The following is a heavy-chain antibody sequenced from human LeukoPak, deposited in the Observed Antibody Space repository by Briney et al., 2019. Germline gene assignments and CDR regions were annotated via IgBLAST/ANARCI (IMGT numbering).Heavy chain of an antibody. D-gene: IGHD6-19*01. CDR3: ARVNLSGWSIYYYYGMDV. V-gene: IGHV3-23*01. CDR2: ISGSGGST. J-gene: IGHJ6*02. CDR1: GFTFSSYA. Sequence: PGGSLRLSCAASGFTFSSYAMSWVRQAPGKGLEWVSAISGSGGSTYYADSVKGRFTISRDNSKNTLYLQMNSLRAEDTAVYYCARVNLSGWSIYYYYGMDVWGQGTTVTVSS.